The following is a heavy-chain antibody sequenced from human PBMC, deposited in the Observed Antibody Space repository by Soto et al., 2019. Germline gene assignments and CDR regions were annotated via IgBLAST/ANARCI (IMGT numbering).Heavy chain of an antibody. CDR1: GFTFTNHG. V-gene: IGHV3-33*01. D-gene: IGHD3-10*01. CDR3: ARDRRATGSHAGWFDP. J-gene: IGHJ5*02. Sequence: QVQLVESGGGVVQPGRSLRLSCVASGFTFTNHGWHWVRQAPGKGLEWVAMIWFDGSKQYYADSVKGRFTISRDDYKNTFYLQMNSLRTEDTAVYYCARDRRATGSHAGWFDPWGQGTLVTVSS. CDR2: IWFDGSKQ.